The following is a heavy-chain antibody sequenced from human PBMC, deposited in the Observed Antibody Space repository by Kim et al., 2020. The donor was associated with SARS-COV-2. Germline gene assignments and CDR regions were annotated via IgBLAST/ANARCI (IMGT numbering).Heavy chain of an antibody. CDR1: GFTFSSYW. Sequence: GGSLRLSCAASGFTFSSYWMSWVRQAPGKGLEWVANIKQDGSEKYYVDSVKGRFTISRDNAKNSLYLQMNSLRAEDTAVYYCARDEWVLVVPAAIVGYYYGMDVWGQGPTVTVSS. V-gene: IGHV3-7*01. CDR2: IKQDGSEK. CDR3: ARDEWVLVVPAAIVGYYYGMDV. J-gene: IGHJ6*02. D-gene: IGHD2-2*01.